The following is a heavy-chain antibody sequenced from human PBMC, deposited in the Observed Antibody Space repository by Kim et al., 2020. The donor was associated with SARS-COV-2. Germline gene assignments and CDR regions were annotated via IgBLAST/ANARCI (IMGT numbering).Heavy chain of an antibody. Sequence: SETLSLTCTVSGGSVSSVNYYWSWIRQPPGKGLEWIGYFYYSGSTNYNPSLKSRVTISVDTSKNQFSLKLSSVTAADTAVYYCAREMYVGYSYGSGSYEPLGYWGHGTLVTVSS. J-gene: IGHJ4*01. D-gene: IGHD3-10*01. CDR3: AREMYVGYSYGSGSYEPLGY. CDR2: FYYSGST. V-gene: IGHV4-61*01. CDR1: GGSVSSVNYY.